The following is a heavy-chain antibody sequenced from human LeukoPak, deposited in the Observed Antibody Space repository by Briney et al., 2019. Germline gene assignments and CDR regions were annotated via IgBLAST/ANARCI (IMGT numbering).Heavy chain of an antibody. CDR1: GGSISSSSYY. J-gene: IGHJ4*02. D-gene: IGHD6-6*01. Sequence: SETLSLTCTVSGGSISSSSYYWGWIRQPPGKGLEWIGSIYYSGSTYYNPSLKSRVTISVDTSKNQFSLKLSSVTAADTAVYYCARHSIAARAHFDYWGQGTLVTVSS. CDR2: IYYSGST. CDR3: ARHSIAARAHFDY. V-gene: IGHV4-39*01.